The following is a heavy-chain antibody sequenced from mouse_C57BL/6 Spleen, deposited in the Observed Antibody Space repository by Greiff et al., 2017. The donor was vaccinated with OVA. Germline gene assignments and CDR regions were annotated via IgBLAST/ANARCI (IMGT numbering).Heavy chain of an antibody. CDR3: ARSEDYYSNYNWYFDV. Sequence: QVRLQQPGTELVKPGASVKLSCKASDYTFTSYWMHWVKQRPGQGLEWIGNINPSNGGTNYNEKIKSKATLTVDKSSSKAYMQLSSLTSEDAAVYYCARSEDYYSNYNWYFDVWGTGTTVTVSS. J-gene: IGHJ1*03. CDR1: DYTFTSYW. CDR2: INPSNGGT. V-gene: IGHV1-53*01. D-gene: IGHD2-5*01.